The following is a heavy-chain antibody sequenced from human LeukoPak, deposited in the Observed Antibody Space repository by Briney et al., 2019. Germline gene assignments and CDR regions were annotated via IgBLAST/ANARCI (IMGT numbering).Heavy chain of an antibody. Sequence: SETLSLTCTFSGGSISTYYWSWIRQPPGKGLEWIGYIYYSGSTNYNPSLKSRVTISVDTSKNQFSLKLSYVTAADTAVYFCARESSWGNFDYWGQGTLVTVSS. CDR2: IYYSGST. D-gene: IGHD7-27*01. J-gene: IGHJ4*02. CDR3: ARESSWGNFDY. V-gene: IGHV4-59*01. CDR1: GGSISTYY.